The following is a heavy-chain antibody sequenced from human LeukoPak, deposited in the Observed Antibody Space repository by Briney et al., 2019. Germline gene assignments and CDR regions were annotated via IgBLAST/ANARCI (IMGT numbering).Heavy chain of an antibody. Sequence: GGSLRLSCEASGFTFGSHAMYWVRQAPGKGLEWVAGIFGSGGSPHYADPVKGRFTISRDNPRNTVYLQINSLRAEDTAVYYCGKTTVGYSSGQKPAWPVDYWGQGTLVTVSS. CDR3: GKTTVGYSSGQKPAWPVDY. CDR2: IFGSGGSP. D-gene: IGHD5-18*01. J-gene: IGHJ4*02. CDR1: GFTFGSHA. V-gene: IGHV3-23*01.